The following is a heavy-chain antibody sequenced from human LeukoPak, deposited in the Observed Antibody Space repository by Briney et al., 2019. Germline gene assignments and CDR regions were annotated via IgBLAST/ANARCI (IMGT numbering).Heavy chain of an antibody. CDR1: GASMSNYY. Sequence: SETLSLTCTVSGASMSNYYWSWIRQPPGKGLEWIGYIYYSGNTNYNPSLKSRVTISVDTSKNQFSLKLSSVAAADTAVYYCARASIWDYVWGSYRHTGAFDFWGQGTMVTVSS. V-gene: IGHV4-59*01. D-gene: IGHD3-16*02. J-gene: IGHJ3*01. CDR2: IYYSGNT. CDR3: ARASIWDYVWGSYRHTGAFDF.